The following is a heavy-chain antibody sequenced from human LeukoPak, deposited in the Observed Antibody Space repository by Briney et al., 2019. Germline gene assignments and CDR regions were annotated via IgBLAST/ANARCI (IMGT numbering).Heavy chain of an antibody. J-gene: IGHJ4*02. Sequence: GASVKVSCKASGGTFSSYAISWVRQATGQGLEWMGWMNPNSGNTGYAQKFQGRVTMTRNTSISTAYMELSSLRSEDTAVYYCAVVVAATLVYWGQGTLVTVSS. V-gene: IGHV1-8*02. D-gene: IGHD2-15*01. CDR2: MNPNSGNT. CDR1: GGTFSSYA. CDR3: AVVVAATLVY.